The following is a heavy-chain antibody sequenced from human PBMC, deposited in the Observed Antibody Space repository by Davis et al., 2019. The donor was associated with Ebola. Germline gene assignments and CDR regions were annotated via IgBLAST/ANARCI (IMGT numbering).Heavy chain of an antibody. D-gene: IGHD2-2*01. J-gene: IGHJ4*02. CDR3: AREGCSSTSCDRGFDY. CDR2: ISSSSSYI. CDR1: GFTFSSYS. V-gene: IGHV3-21*01. Sequence: PGGSLRLSCAASGFTFSSYSMNWVRQAPGKGLEWVSSISSSSSYIYYADSVKGRFTISRDNAKNSLYLQMNSLRAEDTAVYYCAREGCSSTSCDRGFDYWGQGTLVTVSS.